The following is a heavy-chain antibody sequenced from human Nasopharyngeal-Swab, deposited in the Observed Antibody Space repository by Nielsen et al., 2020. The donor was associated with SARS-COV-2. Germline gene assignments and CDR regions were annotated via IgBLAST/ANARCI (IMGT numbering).Heavy chain of an antibody. CDR1: GFTFDYYT. CDR3: ARGTADYSNPSFDY. D-gene: IGHD4-11*01. CDR2: INWNSGSK. V-gene: IGHV3-9*01. J-gene: IGHJ4*02. Sequence: SLKISCAASGFTFDYYTMYWVRQAPGEGLEWVSGINWNSGSKGYADSVKGRFTISRDNAKNSLYLQMNSLRSEDTALYYCARGTADYSNPSFDYWGQGTLVTVPS.